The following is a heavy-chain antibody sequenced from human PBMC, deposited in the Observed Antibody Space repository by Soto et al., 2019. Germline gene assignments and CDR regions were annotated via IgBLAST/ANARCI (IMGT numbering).Heavy chain of an antibody. CDR3: ARDLDDYYGMDV. J-gene: IGHJ6*02. V-gene: IGHV1-2*04. CDR1: GYTFTGYY. Sequence: ASVKVSCKASGYTFTGYYMHWVRQAPGQGLEWMGWINPNSGGTNYAQKFQGWVTMTRDTSISTAYMELSRLRSDDTAVYYCARDLDDYYGMDVWGQGTTVTVSS. D-gene: IGHD3-3*01. CDR2: INPNSGGT.